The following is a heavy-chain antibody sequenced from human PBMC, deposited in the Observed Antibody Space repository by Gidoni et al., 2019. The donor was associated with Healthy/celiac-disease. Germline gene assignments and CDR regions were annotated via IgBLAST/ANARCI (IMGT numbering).Heavy chain of an antibody. CDR2: IYSGGNT. J-gene: IGHJ5*02. V-gene: IGHV3-53*02. CDR1: GFTVSSNY. CDR3: ARDGQLGIVL. D-gene: IGHD6-13*01. Sequence: EVQLVETGGGLIQPGGSLRLSWAASGFTVSSNYMSWVRQAPGKGSAWVSVIYSGGNTYYADSVKGRFTISRDNSKNTLYLQMNSLRAEDTAVYYCARDGQLGIVLWGQGTLVTVSS.